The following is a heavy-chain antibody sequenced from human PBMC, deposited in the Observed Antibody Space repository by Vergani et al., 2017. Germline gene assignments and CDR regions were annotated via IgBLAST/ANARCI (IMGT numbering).Heavy chain of an antibody. Sequence: QVQLVQSGAEVKKPGASVKVSCKASGYTFTGYYMHWVRQAPGQGLEWMGWINPIFGTANYAQKFQGRVTITADESTSTAYMELSSLRSEDTAVYYCARGQGDYYYYMDVWGKGTTVTVSS. CDR2: INPIFGTA. V-gene: IGHV1-69*01. CDR1: GYTFTGYY. D-gene: IGHD3-16*01. CDR3: ARGQGDYYYYMDV. J-gene: IGHJ6*03.